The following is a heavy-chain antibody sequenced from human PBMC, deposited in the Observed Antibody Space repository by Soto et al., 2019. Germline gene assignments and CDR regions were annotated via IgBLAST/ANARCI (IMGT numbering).Heavy chain of an antibody. V-gene: IGHV3-30-3*01. D-gene: IGHD3-3*01. Sequence: GGSLRLSFAASGFTFSSYAMHWVRQAPGKGLEWVAVISYDGSNKYYADSVKGRFTISRDNSKNTLYLQMNSLRAEDTAVYYCAREGGYDFWSGYYAFDIWGQGTMVTVSS. CDR2: ISYDGSNK. CDR1: GFTFSSYA. J-gene: IGHJ3*02. CDR3: AREGGYDFWSGYYAFDI.